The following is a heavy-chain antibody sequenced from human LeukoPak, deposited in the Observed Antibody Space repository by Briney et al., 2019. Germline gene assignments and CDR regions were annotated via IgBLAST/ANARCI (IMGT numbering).Heavy chain of an antibody. CDR2: ISGSNSYI. J-gene: IGHJ4*02. CDR1: GFTFSSYT. CDR3: AREVGANYPLDY. D-gene: IGHD1-26*01. V-gene: IGHV3-21*01. Sequence: PGGSLRLSCAASGFTFSSYTMHWIRQAPGKGLEWVSSISGSNSYIFYADSVKGRFTISRDNAKNSLYLQMNSLRDEDTAVYYCAREVGANYPLDYWGQGTLVTVSS.